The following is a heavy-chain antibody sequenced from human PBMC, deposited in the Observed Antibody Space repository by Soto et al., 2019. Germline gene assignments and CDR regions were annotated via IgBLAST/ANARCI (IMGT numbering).Heavy chain of an antibody. CDR3: ATLPPRIVVTLVVLDN. Sequence: QVQLRQSGPGLVKTSGTLSLTCVVSGGSISSTNWWTWVRQPPGKSMEWIGEIYHNGSPTYSPSPTGRAINSVDKTNNQLSLKLISVPVADTAVYYCATLPPRIVVTLVVLDNWGHGTLMIVAS. V-gene: IGHV4-4*02. CDR2: IYHNGSP. CDR1: GGSISSTNW. J-gene: IGHJ1*01. D-gene: IGHD2-21*01.